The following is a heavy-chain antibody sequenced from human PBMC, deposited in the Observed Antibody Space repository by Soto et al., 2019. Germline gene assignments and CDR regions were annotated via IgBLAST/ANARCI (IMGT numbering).Heavy chain of an antibody. D-gene: IGHD5-12*01. V-gene: IGHV4-59*01. CDR2: IYYSGST. Sequence: SETLSLTCTVSGGSLSGYYWSWIRQPPGKGLEWIGYIYYSGSTNYNPSLKSRVTISVDTSKIRFSLRLTSVTAADTAVYYCARGGGHDTRYYYYYDMDVWGQGTTVTVSS. CDR1: GGSLSGYY. J-gene: IGHJ6*02. CDR3: ARGGGHDTRYYYYYDMDV.